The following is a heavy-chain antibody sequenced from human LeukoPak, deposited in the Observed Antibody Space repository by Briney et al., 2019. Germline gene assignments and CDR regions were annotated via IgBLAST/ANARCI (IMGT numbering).Heavy chain of an antibody. D-gene: IGHD3-3*01. CDR3: ARKSTIFGVVIEGYYYYGMDV. V-gene: IGHV1-69*13. Sequence: GASVKVSCKASGGTFSSYAISWVRQAPGQGLEWMGGIIPIFGTANYAQKFQGRVTITADESTSTAYMELSSLRSEDTAVYYCARKSTIFGVVIEGYYYYGMDVWGQGTTVTVSS. CDR2: IIPIFGTA. CDR1: GGTFSSYA. J-gene: IGHJ6*02.